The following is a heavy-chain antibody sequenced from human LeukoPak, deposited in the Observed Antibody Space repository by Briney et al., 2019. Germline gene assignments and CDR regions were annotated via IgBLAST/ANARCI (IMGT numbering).Heavy chain of an antibody. CDR3: AELGIAMIGGV. J-gene: IGHJ6*04. V-gene: IGHV3-21*01. Sequence: GGSLRLSCAASGFTFSSYSMNWVRQAPGKGLEWVSSISSSSYIYYADSVKGRFTISRDNAKNSLYLQMNSLRAEDTAVYYCAELGIAMIGGVWGKGTTVTISS. CDR2: ISSSSYI. CDR1: GFTFSSYS. D-gene: IGHD3-10*02.